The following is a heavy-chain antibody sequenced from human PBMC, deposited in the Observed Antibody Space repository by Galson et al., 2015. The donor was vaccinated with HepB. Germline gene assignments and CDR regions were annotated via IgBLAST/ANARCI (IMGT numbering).Heavy chain of an antibody. D-gene: IGHD2-15*01. CDR3: AREGRVAITYFAY. Sequence: SLRLSCAASGFTFSNYGMHWVRQAPGKGLEWLAVIWYDGSNQYYADSVKGRFTISRDNSKSTLYLQMNSLRAEDTAVYYCAREGRVAITYFAYWGQGTLVTVPS. CDR2: IWYDGSNQ. CDR1: GFTFSNYG. V-gene: IGHV3-33*01. J-gene: IGHJ4*02.